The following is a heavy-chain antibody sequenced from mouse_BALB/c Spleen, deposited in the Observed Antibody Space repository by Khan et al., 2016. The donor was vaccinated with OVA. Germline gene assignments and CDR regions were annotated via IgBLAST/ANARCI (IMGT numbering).Heavy chain of an antibody. CDR2: ISYSGST. D-gene: IGHD1-2*01. Sequence: VQLKESGPGLVKPSQSLSLTCTVTGYSITSGYGWNWIRQFPGNKLEWMGYISYSGSTNYNPSLKSRISINRDTSKNQFFLQLNSVTTEDTATYYCARTARIKYWGQGTTFTVSS. V-gene: IGHV3-2*02. J-gene: IGHJ2*01. CDR3: ARTARIKY. CDR1: GYSITSGYG.